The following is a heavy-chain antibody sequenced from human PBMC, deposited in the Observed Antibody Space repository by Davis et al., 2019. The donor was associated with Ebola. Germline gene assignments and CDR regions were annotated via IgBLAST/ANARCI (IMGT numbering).Heavy chain of an antibody. CDR1: GYTFTSYG. Sequence: AASVKVSCKASGYTFTSYGISWVRQAPGHGLEWMGWISAYNGNTNYAQKLQGRVTMTTDTSTSTAYMEVGILRSDDTAVYYCARAQFPTTSDHWGQGTLVTVSS. V-gene: IGHV1-18*01. CDR3: ARAQFPTTSDH. D-gene: IGHD1-1*01. J-gene: IGHJ4*02. CDR2: ISAYNGNT.